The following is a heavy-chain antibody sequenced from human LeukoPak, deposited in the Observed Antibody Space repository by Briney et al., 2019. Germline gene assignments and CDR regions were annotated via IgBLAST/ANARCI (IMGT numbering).Heavy chain of an antibody. CDR1: GFTFSESW. V-gene: IGHV3-7*01. Sequence: GGSLRLSCAASGFTFSESWMTGVRQGPGQGLEWVAHINHEGGGIQYVDSVKGRFTISRDNAKGSVYLQMNSLRAEDTAIYHCATYINWVAGDVWGQGTTVIVSS. J-gene: IGHJ6*02. CDR3: ATYINWVAGDV. D-gene: IGHD1-1*01. CDR2: INHEGGGI.